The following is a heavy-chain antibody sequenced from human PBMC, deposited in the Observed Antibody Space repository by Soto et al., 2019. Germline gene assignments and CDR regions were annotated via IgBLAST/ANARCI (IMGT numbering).Heavy chain of an antibody. V-gene: IGHV4-31*03. CDR2: IYYSGST. Sequence: SETLSLTCTVSGGSISSGGYYWSWIRQHPGKGLEWIGYIYYSGSTYYNPSLKSRVTISVDTSKNQFSLKLSSVTAADTAVYYCARAQANYYDSSGYYHVGAFDIWGQGTMVTVSS. D-gene: IGHD3-22*01. CDR3: ARAQANYYDSSGYYHVGAFDI. CDR1: GGSISSGGYY. J-gene: IGHJ3*02.